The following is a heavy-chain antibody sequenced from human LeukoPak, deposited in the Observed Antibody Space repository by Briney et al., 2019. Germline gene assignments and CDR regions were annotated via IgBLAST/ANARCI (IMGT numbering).Heavy chain of an antibody. CDR3: ARTRSCSSTSCYVDY. CDR2: ISGSGEST. CDR1: GFTFSSYA. D-gene: IGHD2-2*01. V-gene: IGHV3-23*01. Sequence: GGFLRLSCAASGFTFSSYAMSWVRQAPGTGLEWVSGISGSGESTYYADSVKGRFTISRDNSKNTLYLQMNSLRAEDTAVYYCARTRSCSSTSCYVDYWGQGTLVTVSS. J-gene: IGHJ4*02.